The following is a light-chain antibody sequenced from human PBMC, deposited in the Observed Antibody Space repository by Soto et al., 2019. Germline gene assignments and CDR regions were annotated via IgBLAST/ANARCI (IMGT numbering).Light chain of an antibody. CDR1: QGISSY. J-gene: IGKJ5*01. Sequence: AIRMTQSPSSFSASTGARVPITCRASQGISSYLAWYQQKPGKAPKLLIYAASTLQSGVPSRFSGSGSGTDFTLTISCLQSEDFATYYCQQYYSYAITFGQGTRWRL. CDR2: AAS. CDR3: QQYYSYAIT. V-gene: IGKV1-8*01.